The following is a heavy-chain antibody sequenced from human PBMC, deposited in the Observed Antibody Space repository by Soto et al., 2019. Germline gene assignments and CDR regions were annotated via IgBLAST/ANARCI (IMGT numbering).Heavy chain of an antibody. CDR1: GFTFSSYG. V-gene: IGHV3-30*18. J-gene: IGHJ4*02. Sequence: GGSLRLSCAASGFTFSSYGMHWVRQAPGKGLEWVSVISSDGSNKYYADSVKGRFTISRDNSKNTLYLQMNSLRAEDTAVYYCTKANRYCSGANCFTFDYWGLGTLVTVSS. D-gene: IGHD2-15*01. CDR2: ISSDGSNK. CDR3: TKANRYCSGANCFTFDY.